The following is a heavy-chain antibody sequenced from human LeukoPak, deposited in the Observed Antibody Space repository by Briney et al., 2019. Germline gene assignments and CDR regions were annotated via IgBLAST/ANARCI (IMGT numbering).Heavy chain of an antibody. CDR1: GFTFSSYA. D-gene: IGHD6-6*01. J-gene: IGHJ4*02. V-gene: IGHV3-64D*09. CDR2: ISGNGGST. CDR3: VRGHSSSSNYFDY. Sequence: GGSLRLSCSASGFTFSSYAMRWVRQALGKGLEYVSGISGNGGSTNYEDSVKGRFTISRDNSKNTLYLQMSSLRAEDTAVYYCVRGHSSSSNYFDYWGQGSLVTVSS.